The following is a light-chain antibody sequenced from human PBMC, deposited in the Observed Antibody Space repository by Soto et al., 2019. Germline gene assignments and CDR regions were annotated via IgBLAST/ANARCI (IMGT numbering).Light chain of an antibody. CDR2: DVN. CDR1: SSDVGAHNH. Sequence: QSALTQPASVYGSPGQSITISCTGTSSDVGAHNHVSWYQHHPGIAPKLLIFDVNNRPSVVSNRCSGSKVGNTASLTISGLQAEDEAAYYCTSYRDSTPPVFGGGTQLTVL. J-gene: IGLJ2*01. CDR3: TSYRDSTPPV. V-gene: IGLV2-14*01.